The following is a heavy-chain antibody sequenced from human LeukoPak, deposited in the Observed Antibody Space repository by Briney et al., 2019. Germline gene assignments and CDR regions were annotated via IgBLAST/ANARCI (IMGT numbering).Heavy chain of an antibody. CDR1: GFTFSSYA. J-gene: IGHJ4*02. V-gene: IGHV3-23*01. Sequence: GGSLRLSCAASGFTFSSYAMSWVRQAPGKGLEWVSAISGSGGSTYYADSVKGRFTISRDNSKNTLYLQMNSLRAEDTAVYYCARSYSGYDYVHFDYWGQGTLVTVSS. CDR2: ISGSGGST. CDR3: ARSYSGYDYVHFDY. D-gene: IGHD5-12*01.